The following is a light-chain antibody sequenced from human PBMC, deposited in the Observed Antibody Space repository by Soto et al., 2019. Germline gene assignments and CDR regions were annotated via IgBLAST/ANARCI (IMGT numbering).Light chain of an antibody. CDR1: QRLTSDY. V-gene: IGKV3-20*01. CDR3: QQYDSTPPIT. J-gene: IGKJ5*01. Sequence: EIVLTQSPDTLSLSPGERATLSCRASQRLTSDYLAWYQQKPGQAPRLLIFSASSRATGIPDRFSGSGSGTDFTLTISRLEPEDFAVYFCQQYDSTPPITFGQGTRLEIK. CDR2: SAS.